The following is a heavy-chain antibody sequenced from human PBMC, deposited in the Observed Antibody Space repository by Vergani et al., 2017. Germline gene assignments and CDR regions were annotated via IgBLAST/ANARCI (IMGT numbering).Heavy chain of an antibody. J-gene: IGHJ3*02. D-gene: IGHD4-17*01. CDR3: ARATVDAFDI. CDR1: GGSISSGSYY. CDR2: IYTSGST. V-gene: IGHV4-61*02. Sequence: QVQLQESGPGLVKPSQTLSLTCTVSGGSISSGSYYWSWIRQPAGKGLEWIGRIYTSGSTNYNPSLKSRVTISVDTSKNQFSLKLSSVTAADPAVYYCARATVDAFDIWGQGTMVTVSS.